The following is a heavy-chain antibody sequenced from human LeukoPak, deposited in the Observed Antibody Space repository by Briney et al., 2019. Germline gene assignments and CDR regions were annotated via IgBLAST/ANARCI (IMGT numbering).Heavy chain of an antibody. D-gene: IGHD4-23*01. Sequence: GASVKVSCKASGYSFTSYAINWVRQAPGQGLEWIGWISAYNGNTNYAQKLQGRVTLTTDRSTSTAYMDLRSLRSDDTAVYYCAKASSVGLVTRGVDYWGQGTLVTVSS. CDR3: AKASSVGLVTRGVDY. J-gene: IGHJ4*02. CDR2: ISAYNGNT. V-gene: IGHV1-18*01. CDR1: GYSFTSYA.